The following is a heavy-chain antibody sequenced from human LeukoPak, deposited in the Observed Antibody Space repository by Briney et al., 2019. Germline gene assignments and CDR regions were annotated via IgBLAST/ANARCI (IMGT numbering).Heavy chain of an antibody. Sequence: GGSLRLSCVASGFTFDDYGMNWVRHAPGKRLEWISAINWNGGSTRYADSVKGRFTISRDNSKNTLYLQMNSLRAEDTAVYYCAKGGGYSYGGYYYMDVWGKGTTVTVSS. CDR3: AKGGGYSYGGYYYMDV. D-gene: IGHD5-18*01. V-gene: IGHV3-20*04. CDR1: GFTFDDYG. CDR2: INWNGGST. J-gene: IGHJ6*03.